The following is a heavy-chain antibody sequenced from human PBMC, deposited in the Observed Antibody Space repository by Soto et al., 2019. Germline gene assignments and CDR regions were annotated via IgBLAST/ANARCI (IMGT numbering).Heavy chain of an antibody. CDR2: IDTSGTNT. V-gene: IGHV3-23*05. CDR1: GLTFENYA. J-gene: IGHJ4*02. Sequence: EVRILESGGGLVQPGGSLRLSCTVSGLTFENYAMSWVRQGPGKGLQWVSTIDTSGTNTYYADSVKGRFTISRDNSRKTLYQQLSSLRHDDTALYYSASDYWGQGTLVTVSS. CDR3: ASDY.